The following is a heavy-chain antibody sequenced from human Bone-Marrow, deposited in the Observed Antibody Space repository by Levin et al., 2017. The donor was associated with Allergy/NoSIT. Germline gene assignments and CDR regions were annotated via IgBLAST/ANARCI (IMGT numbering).Heavy chain of an antibody. CDR2: ISHTGST. D-gene: IGHD6-13*01. V-gene: IGHV4-59*01. CDR3: ARMKGGPSWYNWFDP. Sequence: MASETLSLTCTVSGDSISNYYYSWIRQPPGKGLEWIGYISHTGSTNYDPSLKSRIAISVDTSKNQFSLKLRSVTAADTAVYYCARMKGGPSWYNWFDPWGQGTLVTVSS. J-gene: IGHJ5*02. CDR1: GDSISNYY.